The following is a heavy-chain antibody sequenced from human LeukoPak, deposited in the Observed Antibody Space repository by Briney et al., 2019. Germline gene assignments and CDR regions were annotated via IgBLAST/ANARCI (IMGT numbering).Heavy chain of an antibody. CDR3: ARSEYYSDY. Sequence: GESLEISCKASGYSFASYWIGWVRQMPGKGLEWMGIVYPGDSDTRYSPSFQGQVTISADKSISTAYLQWSSLKASDTAMYYCARSEYYSDYWGQGTLVTVSS. CDR1: GYSFASYW. CDR2: VYPGDSDT. J-gene: IGHJ4*02. V-gene: IGHV5-51*01.